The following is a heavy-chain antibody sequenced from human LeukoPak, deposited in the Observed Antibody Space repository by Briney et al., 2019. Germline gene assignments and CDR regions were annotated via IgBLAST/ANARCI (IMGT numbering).Heavy chain of an antibody. CDR3: ASLARGGNWFDP. V-gene: IGHV4-34*01. D-gene: IGHD6-6*01. CDR1: GGSFIGYD. J-gene: IGHJ5*02. CDR2: INHSGGT. Sequence: SETLSLTCAVSGGSFIGYDWTWIRQPPGKGLGWIGEINHSGGTNYNPSLKSRVTISVDTSKNQFSLKLSSVTAADTAVYYCASLARGGNWFDPWGQGTLVTVSS.